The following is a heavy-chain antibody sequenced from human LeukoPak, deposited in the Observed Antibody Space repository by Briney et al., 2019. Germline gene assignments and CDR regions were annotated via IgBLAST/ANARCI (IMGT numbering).Heavy chain of an antibody. V-gene: IGHV4-59*01. CDR3: ARNNYDRWYYFDY. CDR1: SGSISTYY. Sequence: SETLSLTCTVSSGSISTYYSSWIRHPPEKGLEWIYYIYYSGITNYSPSLKSRVTISVDTSKNQCSLKLSSVTAADTAVYYCARNNYDRWYYFDYWGQGTLVTVSS. J-gene: IGHJ4*02. D-gene: IGHD3-22*01. CDR2: IYYSGIT.